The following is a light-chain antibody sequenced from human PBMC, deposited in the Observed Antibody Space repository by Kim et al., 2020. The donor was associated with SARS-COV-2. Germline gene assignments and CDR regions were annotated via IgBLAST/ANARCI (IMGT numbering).Light chain of an antibody. J-gene: IGKJ4*01. CDR3: QQRSNWPALT. Sequence: DIQMTQSPSSLSASVGDRVTVTCRTSQSISSHLNWYHQKPGRAPKLLISAASTLQGGVPARFSGSGSGTDFTLTISSLEPEDFAVYYCQQRSNWPALTFGGGTKVDIK. CDR1: QSISSH. CDR2: AAS. V-gene: IGKV1-39*01.